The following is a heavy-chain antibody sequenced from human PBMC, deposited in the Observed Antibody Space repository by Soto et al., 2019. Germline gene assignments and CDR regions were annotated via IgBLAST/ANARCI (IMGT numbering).Heavy chain of an antibody. CDR3: ARNCCGDCYTNFVY. J-gene: IGHJ4*02. D-gene: IGHD2-21*02. CDR1: GFTFSSYA. V-gene: IGHV3-23*01. Sequence: EVQLLESGGGLVQPGGSLRLSCAASGFTFSSYAMSWVRQAPGRGLEWVSAISGSGGTTYYGDSVRGRFTVSRDNSRDTLYLQMTSLRADDTALYYCARNCCGDCYTNFVYWGQGTLVTVSS. CDR2: ISGSGGTT.